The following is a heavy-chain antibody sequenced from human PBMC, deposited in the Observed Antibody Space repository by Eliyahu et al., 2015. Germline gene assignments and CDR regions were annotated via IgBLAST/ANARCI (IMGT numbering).Heavy chain of an antibody. Sequence: QVQLVQSGAXVKKPGSSVKVXCKXSGGTFSSYAIXWVRQAPGQGLEWMGGIIPIFGTANYAQKFQGRVTITADESTSTAYMELSSLRSEDTAVYYCARVPLAAAEGPFDYWGQGTLVTVSS. CDR3: ARVPLAAAEGPFDY. J-gene: IGHJ4*02. CDR1: GGTFSSYA. V-gene: IGHV1-69*01. D-gene: IGHD6-13*01. CDR2: IIPIFGTA.